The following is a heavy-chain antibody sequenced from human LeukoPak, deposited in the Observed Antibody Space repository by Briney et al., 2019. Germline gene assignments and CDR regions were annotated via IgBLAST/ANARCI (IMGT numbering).Heavy chain of an antibody. Sequence: SETLSLTCAVYGGSFSGYYWSWIRQPPGKGLEWIGEINHSGSTNYNPSLKSRVTISVDTSKNQFSLKLSSVTAADTAVYYCARQPTMVRGLNWFDPWGQGTLVTVSS. V-gene: IGHV4-34*01. CDR3: ARQPTMVRGLNWFDP. J-gene: IGHJ5*02. D-gene: IGHD3-10*01. CDR2: INHSGST. CDR1: GGSFSGYY.